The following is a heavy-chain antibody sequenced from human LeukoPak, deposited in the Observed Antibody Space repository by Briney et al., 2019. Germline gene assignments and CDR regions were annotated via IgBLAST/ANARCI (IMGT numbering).Heavy chain of an antibody. CDR2: ISSNGGST. Sequence: PGGSLRLSCAASGFTFSSYAMHWVRQAPGKGPEYVSAISSNGGSTYYANSVKGRFTISRDNSKNTLYLQMGSLRAEDMAVYYCAILAVAGTTPAAFDIWGQGTMVTVSS. V-gene: IGHV3-64*01. J-gene: IGHJ3*02. D-gene: IGHD6-19*01. CDR1: GFTFSSYA. CDR3: AILAVAGTTPAAFDI.